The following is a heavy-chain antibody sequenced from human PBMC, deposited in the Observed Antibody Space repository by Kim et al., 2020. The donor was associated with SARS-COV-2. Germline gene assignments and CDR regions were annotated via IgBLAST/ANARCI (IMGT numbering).Heavy chain of an antibody. J-gene: IGHJ3*02. D-gene: IGHD6-13*01. V-gene: IGHV3-13*01. CDR3: AREMAAGASAFDI. Sequence: YQDTVKGRFTISRETSKTSLYLQMNNLRAADTALYYCAREMAAGASAFDIWGQGAMVTVSS.